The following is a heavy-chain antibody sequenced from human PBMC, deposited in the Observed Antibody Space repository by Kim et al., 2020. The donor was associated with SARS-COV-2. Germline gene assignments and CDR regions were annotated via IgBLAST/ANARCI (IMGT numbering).Heavy chain of an antibody. CDR2: ISGSSSYR. CDR3: GGDTTGTGVVDY. CDR1: GVSFGDYY. D-gene: IGHD1-1*01. Sequence: GGSLRLSCVASGVSFGDYYMSWIRQAPGKGLDGVSYISGSSSYRNSTDSVKGRFTISRDNAKNSVFLQMNDLRREDTAVYFCGGDTTGTGVVDYWGQGTLVTVSS. J-gene: IGHJ4*02. V-gene: IGHV3-11*05.